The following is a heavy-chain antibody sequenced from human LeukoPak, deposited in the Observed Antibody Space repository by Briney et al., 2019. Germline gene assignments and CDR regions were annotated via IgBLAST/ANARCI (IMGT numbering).Heavy chain of an antibody. V-gene: IGHV4-59*12. Sequence: PSETLSLTCTVSGGSISSYCWSWIRQPPGKGPEWIGYIYYSGSTNYKPSLKSRVTISVDTSKNQFSQKLSSVTAADTAVYYCARVWFGERGWFDPWGQGTLVTVSS. CDR1: GGSISSYC. J-gene: IGHJ5*02. D-gene: IGHD3-10*01. CDR2: IYYSGST. CDR3: ARVWFGERGWFDP.